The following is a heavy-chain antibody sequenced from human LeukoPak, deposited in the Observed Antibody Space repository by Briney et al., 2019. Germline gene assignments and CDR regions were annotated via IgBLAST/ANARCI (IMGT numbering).Heavy chain of an antibody. J-gene: IGHJ5*02. CDR1: GGSFSGYY. D-gene: IGHD6-6*01. CDR3: ARGGGKQLVARDWFDP. Sequence: SETLSLTCAVYGGSFSGYYWSWIHQPPGKGLEWIGEINHSGSTNYNPSLKSRVTISVDTSKNQFSLKLSSVTAADTAVYYCARGGGKQLVARDWFDPWGQGTLVTVSS. V-gene: IGHV4-34*01. CDR2: INHSGST.